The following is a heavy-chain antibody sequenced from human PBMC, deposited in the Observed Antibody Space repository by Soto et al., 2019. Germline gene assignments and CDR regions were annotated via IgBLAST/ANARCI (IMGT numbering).Heavy chain of an antibody. Sequence: QVQLQESGPGLVKPSETLSLTCTVSGLSVTSDSYWSWIRQAPGKGLEWIGYAYYRGGTRYNPSLKSRLTISVVTSKNQFFLSLRSVTTTDTAVYYCARDLGQGNTPANNYFDFWGQGSLVTVSS. CDR1: GLSVTSDSY. J-gene: IGHJ4*02. D-gene: IGHD2-15*01. V-gene: IGHV4-61*01. CDR3: ARDLGQGNTPANNYFDF. CDR2: AYYRGGT.